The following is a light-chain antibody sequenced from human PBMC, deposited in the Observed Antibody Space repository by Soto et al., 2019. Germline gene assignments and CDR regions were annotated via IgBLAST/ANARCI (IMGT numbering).Light chain of an antibody. Sequence: DIVVTQSPDSLVVSLGERATINCKSSQSVLYSSNNKNYLAWYQHTQGQTPKMLIYWASIRESGVPDRFSGSGSGTDFTLTISRLQSEDVAVYYCQQYYTNSWSFGQGTKVDIK. CDR3: QQYYTNSWS. V-gene: IGKV4-1*01. CDR1: QSVLYSSNNKNY. J-gene: IGKJ1*01. CDR2: WAS.